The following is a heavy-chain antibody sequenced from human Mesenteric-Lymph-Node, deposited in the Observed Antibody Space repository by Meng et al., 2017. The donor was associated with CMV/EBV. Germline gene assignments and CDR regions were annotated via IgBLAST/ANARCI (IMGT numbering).Heavy chain of an antibody. Sequence: CAISGDCVSSNSATWNWIRQSPSRGLEWLGRTYYRSKWYNDYAVSVKSRITINPDTSKNQFSLQLNSVTPEDTAVYYCTRDSRRHFDLWGRGTLVTVSS. CDR1: GDCVSSNSAT. V-gene: IGHV6-1*01. J-gene: IGHJ2*01. CDR3: TRDSRRHFDL. CDR2: TYYRSKWYN.